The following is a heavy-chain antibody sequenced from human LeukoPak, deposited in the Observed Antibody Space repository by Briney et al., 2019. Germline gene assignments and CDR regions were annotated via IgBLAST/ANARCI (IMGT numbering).Heavy chain of an antibody. CDR3: ARRITGTGRFDP. D-gene: IGHD1-7*01. Sequence: SETLSLTCTVSGGSISSYYWSWIRQPPGTGLEWIGNIYYSGSTNYNPSLKSRVTISVDTSKNQFSLKLNSVTAADTAVYYCARRITGTGRFDPWGQGTLVIVSS. V-gene: IGHV4-59*08. CDR1: GGSISSYY. CDR2: IYYSGST. J-gene: IGHJ5*02.